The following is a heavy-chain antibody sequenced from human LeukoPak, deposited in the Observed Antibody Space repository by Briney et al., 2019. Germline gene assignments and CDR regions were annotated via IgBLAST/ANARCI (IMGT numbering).Heavy chain of an antibody. D-gene: IGHD3-3*01. V-gene: IGHV4-39*02. CDR2: IYYSGNT. CDR3: ARERSGSEIFARSFDI. J-gene: IGHJ3*02. Sequence: SETLSLTCTVSGVSISSSNSYWGWIRQPPGKGLEWIGSIYYSGNTYYNASLKSQVSISIDKSKNHFSLKLSSVTAADTAVYYCARERSGSEIFARSFDIWGQGTMVTVSS. CDR1: GVSISSSNSY.